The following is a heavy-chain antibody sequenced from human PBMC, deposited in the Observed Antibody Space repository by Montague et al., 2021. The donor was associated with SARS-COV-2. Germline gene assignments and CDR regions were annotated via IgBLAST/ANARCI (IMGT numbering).Heavy chain of an antibody. Sequence: SLRLSCAASGFTFSSYWMSRVRQAPGKGLEWVANIKQDGSEKYYVDSVKGRFTISRDNAKNSLYLQMNSLRAEDTAVYYCARDSYGSGNYYYYYGMDVWGQGTTVTVSS. CDR2: IKQDGSEK. J-gene: IGHJ6*02. D-gene: IGHD3-10*01. CDR3: ARDSYGSGNYYYYYGMDV. CDR1: GFTFSSYW. V-gene: IGHV3-7*01.